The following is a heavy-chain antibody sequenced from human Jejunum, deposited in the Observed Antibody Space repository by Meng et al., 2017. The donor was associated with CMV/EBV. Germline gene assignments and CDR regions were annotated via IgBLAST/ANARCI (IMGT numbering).Heavy chain of an antibody. CDR1: GYTFSSFG. J-gene: IGHJ5*02. Sequence: QGRLVESGAEVKKPGASVKVSCKASGYTFSSFGISWVRQAPGQGLEWMGWISAYNGKTNYAQKFQGRVTMTTDTSTSTAYMEVRSLTSDDTAVYYCASGSLPSWFDPWGQGTLVTVSS. CDR2: ISAYNGKT. CDR3: ASGSLPSWFDP. V-gene: IGHV1-18*01.